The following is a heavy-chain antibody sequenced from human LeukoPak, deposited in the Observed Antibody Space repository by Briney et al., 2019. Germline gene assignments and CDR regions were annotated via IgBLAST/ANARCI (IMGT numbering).Heavy chain of an antibody. D-gene: IGHD3-10*01. CDR2: IYYSGST. J-gene: IGHJ4*02. Sequence: PSETLSLTCTVSGGSISGTSYYWGWIRQPPGKGLEWIGSIYYSGSTYYNPSLKSRVTISVDTSKNQFSLKLSSVTAADTAVYYCARVLTMVRGSRYFDYWGQGTLVTVSS. V-gene: IGHV4-39*07. CDR1: GGSISGTSYY. CDR3: ARVLTMVRGSRYFDY.